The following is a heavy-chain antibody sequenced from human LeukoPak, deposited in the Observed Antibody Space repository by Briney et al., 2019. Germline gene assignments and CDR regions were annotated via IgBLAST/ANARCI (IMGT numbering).Heavy chain of an antibody. CDR3: AKDGGRDGYRNGYFDY. CDR1: GFTFSSYA. CDR2: ISGSGGST. V-gene: IGHV3-23*01. J-gene: IGHJ4*02. Sequence: PGGSLRLSCAASGFTFSSYAMSWVRQAPGKGLEWVSAISGSGGSTYYADSVKGRFTISRDNSKNTLYLQMNSLRAEDTAVYYCAKDGGRDGYRNGYFDYWGQGTLVAVSS. D-gene: IGHD5-24*01.